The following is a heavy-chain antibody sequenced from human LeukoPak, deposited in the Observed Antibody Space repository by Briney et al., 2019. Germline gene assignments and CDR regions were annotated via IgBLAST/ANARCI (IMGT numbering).Heavy chain of an antibody. J-gene: IGHJ4*02. V-gene: IGHV3-53*01. Sequence: GGSLRLSCAASGFTFSSYWMSWVRQAPGKGLEWVSVIYSGGSTYYADSVKGRFTISRDNSKNTLYLQMNSLRAEDTAVYYCAGILFDYWGQGTLVTVSS. CDR2: IYSGGST. CDR3: AGILFDY. CDR1: GFTFSSYW.